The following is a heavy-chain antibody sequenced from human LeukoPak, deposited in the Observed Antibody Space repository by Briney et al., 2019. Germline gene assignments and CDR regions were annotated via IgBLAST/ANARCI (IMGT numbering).Heavy chain of an antibody. CDR2: IYYSGST. CDR1: GGSISSYY. Sequence: ASETLSLTCTVSGGSISSYYWSWIRQPPGKGLEWIGYIYYSGSTNYNLSLKSRVTISVDTSKNQFSLKLSSVTAADTAVYYCARQTHYYDSSGQRRYYFDYWGQGTLVTVSS. CDR3: ARQTHYYDSSGQRRYYFDY. D-gene: IGHD3-22*01. V-gene: IGHV4-59*08. J-gene: IGHJ4*02.